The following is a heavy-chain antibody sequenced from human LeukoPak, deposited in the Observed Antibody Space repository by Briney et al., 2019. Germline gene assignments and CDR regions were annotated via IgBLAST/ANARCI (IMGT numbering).Heavy chain of an antibody. V-gene: IGHV4-31*03. CDR1: GGSISSGGYY. Sequence: ASENLSLTCTVSGGSISSGGYYWSWIRQHPGKGLEWIGYIYYSGSTYYNPSLKSRVTISVDTSKNQFSLKLSSVTAADTAVYYCARVGSSGWRNRNFDYWGQGTLVTVSS. CDR2: IYYSGST. D-gene: IGHD6-19*01. CDR3: ARVGSSGWRNRNFDY. J-gene: IGHJ4*02.